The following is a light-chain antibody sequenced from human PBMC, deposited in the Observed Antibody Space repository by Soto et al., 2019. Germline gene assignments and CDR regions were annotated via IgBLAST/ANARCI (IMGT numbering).Light chain of an antibody. Sequence: QSVLTQPPSASGSPGQSVTISCTGSSSYVGGYHYVSWYQQHPGKAPKLMIYEVSKRPSGVPDRLSGSKSGNTASLTVSGLQAEYEADYYCSSYGGSNTVVFGGGTMLTVL. V-gene: IGLV2-8*01. J-gene: IGLJ2*01. CDR2: EVS. CDR1: SSYVGGYHY. CDR3: SSYGGSNTVV.